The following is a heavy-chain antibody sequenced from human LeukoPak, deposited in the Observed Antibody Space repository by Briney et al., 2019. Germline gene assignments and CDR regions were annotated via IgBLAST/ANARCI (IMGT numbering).Heavy chain of an antibody. CDR2: FDPEDGET. CDR3: ATGLLPQLLYDY. V-gene: IGHV1-24*01. D-gene: IGHD2-2*02. Sequence: ASVKVSCKVSGYTLTELSMHWVRQAPGKGLEWMGGFDPEDGETIYAQKFHGRVTMTEDTSTDTAYMELSSLRSEDTAVYYCATGLLPQLLYDYWGQGTLVTVSS. J-gene: IGHJ4*02. CDR1: GYTLTELS.